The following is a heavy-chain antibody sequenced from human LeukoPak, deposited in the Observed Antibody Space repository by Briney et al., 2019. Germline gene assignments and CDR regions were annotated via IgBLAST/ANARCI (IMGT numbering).Heavy chain of an antibody. CDR3: AKDLYHDYGDTYGMDV. CDR2: ISGSGGST. V-gene: IGHV3-23*01. D-gene: IGHD4-17*01. CDR1: GVSFSSYA. Sequence: GGSLRLSCAASGVSFSSYAMSWVRQAPGKGLEWVSAISGSGGSTYYADSVKGRFTISRDNSKNTLYLQMNSLRAEDTAVYYCAKDLYHDYGDTYGMDVWGQGTTVTVSS. J-gene: IGHJ6*02.